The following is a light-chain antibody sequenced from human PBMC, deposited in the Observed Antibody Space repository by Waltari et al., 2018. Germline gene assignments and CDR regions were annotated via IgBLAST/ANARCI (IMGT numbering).Light chain of an antibody. CDR3: NAYTSSSILEVV. Sequence: QSALTQPASVSGSPGQSTTISCTGTSSDVGGYKYVSWYQQHPGNAPKLMLYDVRNRPSGVSNRFAGCKSGNAASLTISGLQAEDGADYYCNAYTSSSILEVVFGGGTKLTVL. CDR2: DVR. CDR1: SSDVGGYKY. J-gene: IGLJ2*01. V-gene: IGLV2-14*03.